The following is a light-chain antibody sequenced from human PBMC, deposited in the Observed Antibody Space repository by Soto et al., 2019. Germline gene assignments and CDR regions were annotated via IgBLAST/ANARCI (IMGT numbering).Light chain of an antibody. CDR3: QQYNTYSRT. J-gene: IGKJ1*01. V-gene: IGKV1-5*03. CDR1: QSISTY. CDR2: KAS. Sequence: DIQMTQSPSTLSASVGDRVAITCRASQSISTYLAWYQQKPGKAPKLLIYKASSLESGVPSRFSGSGSGAEFTLTISSLQPEDFATYYCQQYNTYSRTFGQGTKVEIK.